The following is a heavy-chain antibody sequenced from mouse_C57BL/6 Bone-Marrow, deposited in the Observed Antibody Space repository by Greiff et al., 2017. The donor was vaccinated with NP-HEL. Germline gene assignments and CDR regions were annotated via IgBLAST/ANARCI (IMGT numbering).Heavy chain of an antibody. D-gene: IGHD1-1*01. CDR1: GFTFSDYG. CDR3: ATYGSSPYYFDY. V-gene: IGHV5-17*01. CDR2: ISSGSSTI. Sequence: EVQRVESGGGLVKPGGSLKLSCAASGFTFSDYGMHWVRQAPEKGLEWVAYISSGSSTISYADTVKGRFTISRDNAKNTLFLQRTSLRSEDTAMYYCATYGSSPYYFDYWGQGTTLTVSS. J-gene: IGHJ2*01.